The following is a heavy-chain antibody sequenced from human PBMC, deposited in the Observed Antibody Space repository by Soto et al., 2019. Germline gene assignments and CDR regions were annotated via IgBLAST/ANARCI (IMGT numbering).Heavy chain of an antibody. V-gene: IGHV3-7*01. J-gene: IGHJ3*02. CDR2: IKQDGSEK. Sequence: EVQLVESGGGLVQPGGSLRLSCAGSGFIFSTNWMSWVRQAPGKGLEWVANIKQDGSEKYYVDSVKGRFTISRDNAKNSLYLQMNSLRAEDTAVYYCARDQGRSSGSKGDGFDIWGQGTMVTVSA. CDR1: GFIFSTNW. D-gene: IGHD1-26*01. CDR3: ARDQGRSSGSKGDGFDI.